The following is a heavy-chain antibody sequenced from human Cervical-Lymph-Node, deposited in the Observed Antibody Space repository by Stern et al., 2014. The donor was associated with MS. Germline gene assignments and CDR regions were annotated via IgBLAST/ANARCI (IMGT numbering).Heavy chain of an antibody. CDR3: ARRGMDV. V-gene: IGHV5-51*01. CDR1: GYSFNIYW. J-gene: IGHJ6*02. CDR2: IYPDDSGT. Sequence: VQLVQSGAEVKKPGESLTISCKGFGYSFNIYWIAWVRQRPGEGLEWMGVIYPDDSGTGCIQDFQGQVTLSLDTSILTACLELCSLKPSDTATYFCARRGMDVWGQGTSVTVSS.